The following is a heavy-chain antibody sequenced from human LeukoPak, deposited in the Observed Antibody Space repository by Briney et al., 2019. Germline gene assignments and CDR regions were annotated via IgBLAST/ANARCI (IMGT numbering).Heavy chain of an antibody. J-gene: IGHJ3*02. CDR3: ARDYGTAMAAWTAYDI. V-gene: IGHV4-39*07. D-gene: IGHD1-1*01. CDR1: GGSISSSGYY. CDR2: VHGSGIT. Sequence: PSETLSLTCTVSGGSISSSGYYWGWFRQPPGKGLEWIGSVHGSGITYHNPSLTSRATISVDTSKNQFSLKLSSVTVTDTAVYYCARDYGTAMAAWTAYDIWGQGTVVTVSS.